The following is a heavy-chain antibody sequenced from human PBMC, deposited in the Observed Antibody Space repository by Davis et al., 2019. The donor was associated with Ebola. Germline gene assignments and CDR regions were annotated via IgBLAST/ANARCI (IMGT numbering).Heavy chain of an antibody. J-gene: IGHJ4*02. V-gene: IGHV1-46*01. CDR1: GNTFSNVH. CDR2: IKHSGET. D-gene: IGHD2-21*01. Sequence: ASVKVSCKASGNTFSNVHMHWVRQAPGQGLEWMGIIKHSGETIYAQKFQGRVTMTRDTSTGTDYMELSSLTSEDTAVYYCAQEGESTFLFDYWGQGILVSVSS. CDR3: AQEGESTFLFDY.